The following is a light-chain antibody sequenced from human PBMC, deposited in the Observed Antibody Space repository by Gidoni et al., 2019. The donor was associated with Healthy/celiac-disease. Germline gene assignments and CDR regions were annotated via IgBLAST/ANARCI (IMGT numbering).Light chain of an antibody. V-gene: IGLV1-40*01. CDR1: SSNIGAGYD. CDR3: QSYDSSLSGSV. J-gene: IGLJ2*01. CDR2: GNS. Sequence: QSVLTQPPSVSWAPGQRVTISCTGSSSNIGAGYDVHWYQQLPGTAPKLLLYGNSNRPSGVPDRFSGSKSGTSASLAITGLQAEDEADYYCQSYDSSLSGSVFGGGTKLTVL.